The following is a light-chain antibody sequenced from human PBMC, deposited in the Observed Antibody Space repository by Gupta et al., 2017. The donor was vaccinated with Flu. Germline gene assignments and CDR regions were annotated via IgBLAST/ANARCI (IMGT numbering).Light chain of an antibody. CDR2: GNS. Sequence: QSVLAQPPSASATPGQRVPISCSGSSSNIGSNNVNWYQQGPGTAPKLLLYGNSQRPSGVPDRFSGSKSGTSASRAISGLQSEDEADYYCAAWDDSLNGHYVFGTGTKVTAL. CDR3: AAWDDSLNGHYV. V-gene: IGLV1-44*01. J-gene: IGLJ1*01. CDR1: SSNIGSNN.